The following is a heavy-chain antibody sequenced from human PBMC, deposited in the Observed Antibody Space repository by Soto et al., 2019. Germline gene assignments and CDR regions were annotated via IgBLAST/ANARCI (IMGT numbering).Heavy chain of an antibody. D-gene: IGHD2-21*02. J-gene: IGHJ6*02. CDR3: ARQVETEYYYYGMDV. V-gene: IGHV2-5*01. Sequence: QITLKESGPTLVKPTQTLTLTRTFSGFSLSTSGVGVGWIRQPPGKALEWLALIYWYDDKRYSPSLKSKLTIPKDTSKNQVVLTMTNMDPVDTATYYCARQVETEYYYYGMDVWGQGTTVTASS. CDR2: IYWYDDK. CDR1: GFSLSTSGVG.